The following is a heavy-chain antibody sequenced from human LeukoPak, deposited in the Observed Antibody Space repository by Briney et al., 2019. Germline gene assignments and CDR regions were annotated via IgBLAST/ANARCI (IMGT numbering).Heavy chain of an antibody. V-gene: IGHV4-59*01. Sequence: SETLSLTCTVSGGSISSYYWSWIRQPPGKGLEWIGNIYYSGSTNYNPSLKSRVTISVDTSKNQFSLKLSSVTAADTAVYYCTRGSIAYYYMDVWGKGTTVTVSS. CDR3: TRGSIAYYYMDV. CDR1: GGSISSYY. J-gene: IGHJ6*03. CDR2: IYYSGST. D-gene: IGHD3-22*01.